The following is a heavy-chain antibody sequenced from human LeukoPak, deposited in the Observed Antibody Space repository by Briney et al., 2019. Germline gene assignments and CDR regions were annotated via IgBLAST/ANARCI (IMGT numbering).Heavy chain of an antibody. CDR1: GFTFGSYA. D-gene: IGHD2-15*01. J-gene: IGHJ5*02. V-gene: IGHV3-23*01. CDR2: ISGSGGST. Sequence: PGGSLRLSCAASGFTFGSYAMSWVRQAPGKGLEWVSAISGSGGSTYYADSVKGRFTISRDNSKNTLYLQMNSLRAEDTAVYYCAKGDVVVVAATPSWFDPWGQGTLVTVSS. CDR3: AKGDVVVVAATPSWFDP.